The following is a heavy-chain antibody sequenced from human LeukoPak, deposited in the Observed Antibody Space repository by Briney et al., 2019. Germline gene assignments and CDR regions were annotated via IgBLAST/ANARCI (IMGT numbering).Heavy chain of an antibody. Sequence: GGSLRLSCAASGIVFSNTAMNWARQSPGRGLEWISAISGGGGRTFYADSVKGRFTISRDNSENMVYLQMNSLRADDTAIYYCGKDGGQYSSGPEFDPRGQGALVTVSS. CDR1: GIVFSNTA. CDR2: ISGGGGRT. J-gene: IGHJ5*02. V-gene: IGHV3-23*01. D-gene: IGHD6-19*01. CDR3: GKDGGQYSSGPEFDP.